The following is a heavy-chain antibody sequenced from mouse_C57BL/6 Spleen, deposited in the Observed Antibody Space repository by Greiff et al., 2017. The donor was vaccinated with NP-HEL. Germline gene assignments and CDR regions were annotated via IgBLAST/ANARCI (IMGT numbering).Heavy chain of an antibody. J-gene: IGHJ3*01. CDR1: GFTFSDYY. CDR2: INYDGSST. V-gene: IGHV5-16*01. D-gene: IGHD2-4*01. CDR3: AREGDYDGPWFAY. Sequence: EVMLVESEGGLVQPGSSMKLSCTASGFTFSDYYMAWVRQVPEKGLEWVANINYDGSSTYYLDSLKSRFLISRDNAKNILYLQMSSLKSEDTATYYWAREGDYDGPWFAYWGQGTLVTVSA.